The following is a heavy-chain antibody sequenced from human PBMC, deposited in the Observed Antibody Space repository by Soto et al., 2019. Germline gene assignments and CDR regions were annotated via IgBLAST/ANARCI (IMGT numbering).Heavy chain of an antibody. J-gene: IGHJ4*02. CDR3: LNGDYY. CDR1: GFTFSSHV. V-gene: IGHV3-48*01. CDR2: INSGSTSI. Sequence: EEHLVESGGGLVQPGGSLRLSCAASGFTFSSHVMYWVRQAPGKGLEWVSSINSGSTSIYYEDSVKGRFTISRDNGKNSLYLQMSSLRADDTAVYYCLNGDYYVGQGTLVTVSS. D-gene: IGHD4-17*01.